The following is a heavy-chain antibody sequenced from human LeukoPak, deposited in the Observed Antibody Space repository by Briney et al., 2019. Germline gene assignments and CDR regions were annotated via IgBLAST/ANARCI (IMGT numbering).Heavy chain of an antibody. CDR3: ASGRTLGYCSSTSCYGRPRGNYYYMDV. D-gene: IGHD2-2*01. Sequence: SETLSLTCAVYGVSFSGYYWSWIRQPPGKGLKWIGEINHSGSTNYNPSLKSRVNISVDTSKNQFSPKLSSVTAADTAVYYCASGRTLGYCSSTSCYGRPRGNYYYMDVWGKGTTVTVSS. J-gene: IGHJ6*03. CDR1: GVSFSGYY. V-gene: IGHV4-34*01. CDR2: INHSGST.